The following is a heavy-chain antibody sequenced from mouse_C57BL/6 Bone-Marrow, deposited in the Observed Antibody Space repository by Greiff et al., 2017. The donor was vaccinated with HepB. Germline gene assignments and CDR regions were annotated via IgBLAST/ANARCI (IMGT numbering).Heavy chain of an antibody. CDR3: ARDYYGSSYWFAY. CDR1: GYTFTDYY. CDR2: INPNNGGT. V-gene: IGHV1-26*01. Sequence: VQLKQSGPELVKPGASVKISCKASGYTFTDYYMNWVKQSHGKSLEWIGDINPNNGGTSYNQKFKGKATLTVDKSSSTAYMELRSLTSEDSAVYYCARDYYGSSYWFAYWGQGTLVTVSA. D-gene: IGHD1-1*01. J-gene: IGHJ3*01.